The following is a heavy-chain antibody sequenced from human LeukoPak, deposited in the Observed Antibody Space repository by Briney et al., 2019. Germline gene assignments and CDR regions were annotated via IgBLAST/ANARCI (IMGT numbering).Heavy chain of an antibody. Sequence: GGSLRLSCAASGFTFSSYAMSWVRQAPGKGLELVSAISGSGGSTYYADSVKGRFTISRDNSKNTLYLQMNSLRAEDTAVYYCAKETNQAVAGALDYWGQGTLVTVSS. CDR1: GFTFSSYA. CDR2: ISGSGGST. V-gene: IGHV3-23*01. J-gene: IGHJ4*02. D-gene: IGHD6-19*01. CDR3: AKETNQAVAGALDY.